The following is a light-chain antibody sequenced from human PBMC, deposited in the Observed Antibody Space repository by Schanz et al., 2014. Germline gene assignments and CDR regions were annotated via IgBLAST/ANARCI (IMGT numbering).Light chain of an antibody. CDR3: CSYAGTYSVV. J-gene: IGLJ2*01. Sequence: QSVLTQPASVSGSPGQSITISCTGTSSDVGGYNYVSWYQQYRGKAPKLMISDVSKRPSGVPDRFSGSKSGNTASLTISGLQAEDEADYYCCSYAGTYSVVFGGGTKLTVL. V-gene: IGLV2-11*01. CDR2: DVS. CDR1: SSDVGGYNY.